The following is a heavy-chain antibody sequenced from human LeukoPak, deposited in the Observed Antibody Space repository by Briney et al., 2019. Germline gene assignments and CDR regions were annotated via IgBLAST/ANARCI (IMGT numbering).Heavy chain of an antibody. CDR2: INSDGSGT. V-gene: IGHV3-74*01. CDR3: ARGGKSWINGFDL. D-gene: IGHD2-8*01. Sequence: QPGGSLRLSCAASGFTFSSHWMHWVRQAPGRVLVWVSRINSDGSGTIYADSVKGRFTISRDNAKNTLDLQMNSLRAEDTAVYYCARGGKSWINGFDLWGQGTLVTVSS. J-gene: IGHJ4*02. CDR1: GFTFSSHW.